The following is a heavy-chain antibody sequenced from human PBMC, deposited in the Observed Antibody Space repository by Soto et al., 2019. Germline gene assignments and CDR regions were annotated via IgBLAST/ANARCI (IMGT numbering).Heavy chain of an antibody. CDR2: ISYDSTNK. CDR1: GFTFSDYG. D-gene: IGHD2-2*02. Sequence: SGGSLILSCAASGFTFSDYGMHWVRQAPGKGLEWVAVISYDSTNKYYGDSVKGRFTISRDNSKNTLYLQMNSLRAEDRAVYYCAKDHGFDEFQLLYYSYYGLDVWGQGTTVTVSS. CDR3: AKDHGFDEFQLLYYSYYGLDV. J-gene: IGHJ6*02. V-gene: IGHV3-30*18.